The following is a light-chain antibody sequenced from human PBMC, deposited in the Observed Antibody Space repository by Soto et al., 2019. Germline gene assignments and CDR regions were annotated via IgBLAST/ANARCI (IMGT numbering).Light chain of an antibody. CDR3: QQYNHWPPWT. V-gene: IGKV3-15*01. Sequence: EIVLTQSPVTLSLSPGETATISCRASQSVPSSSIGWYQQRPGQAPRLLIYGASTRATAIPARFSGSGSGTEFTLTISSLQSEDFAVYYCQQYNHWPPWTLGQGTKVDIK. CDR1: QSVPSS. J-gene: IGKJ1*01. CDR2: GAS.